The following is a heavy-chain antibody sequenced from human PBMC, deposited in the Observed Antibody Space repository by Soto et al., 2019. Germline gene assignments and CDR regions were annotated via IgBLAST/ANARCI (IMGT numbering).Heavy chain of an antibody. D-gene: IGHD6-13*01. CDR1: GFTFSSYW. CDR3: ARVPAAAGTDYYMDV. J-gene: IGHJ6*03. CDR2: INSDGSST. Sequence: EVQLVESGGGLVQPGWSLRLSCAASGFTFSSYWMHWVRQAPGKGLVWVSRINSDGSSTSYADSVKGRFTISRDNAKNTLYLQMNSLRAEDTAVYYCARVPAAAGTDYYMDVWGKGTTVTVSS. V-gene: IGHV3-74*01.